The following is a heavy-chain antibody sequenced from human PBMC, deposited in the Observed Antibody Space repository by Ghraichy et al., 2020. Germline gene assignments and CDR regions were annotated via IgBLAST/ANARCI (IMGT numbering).Heavy chain of an antibody. CDR1: GFTFSSYG. CDR3: AKDLRRLPNWGYYYYYGMDV. CDR2: ISYDGSNK. Sequence: GGSLRLSCAASGFTFSSYGMHWVRQAPGKGLEWVAVISYDGSNKYYADSVKGRFTISRDNSKNTLYLQMNSLRAEDTAVYYCAKDLRRLPNWGYYYYYGMDVWGQGTTVTVSS. D-gene: IGHD3-16*01. V-gene: IGHV3-30*18. J-gene: IGHJ6*02.